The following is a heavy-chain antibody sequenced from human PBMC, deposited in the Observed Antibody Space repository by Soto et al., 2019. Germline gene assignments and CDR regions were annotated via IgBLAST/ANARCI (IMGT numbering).Heavy chain of an antibody. CDR2: ISAYNGNT. D-gene: IGHD3-3*01. CDR3: ARHYDFWSGYPSHYYYGMDV. CDR1: GYTFTSYG. J-gene: IGHJ6*02. Sequence: ASVKVSCKASGYTFTSYGISWVRQAPGQGLEWMGWISAYNGNTNYAQKLQGRVTMTTDTSTSTAYMELRSLRSDDTAVYYCARHYDFWSGYPSHYYYGMDVWGQGTTVTVSS. V-gene: IGHV1-18*01.